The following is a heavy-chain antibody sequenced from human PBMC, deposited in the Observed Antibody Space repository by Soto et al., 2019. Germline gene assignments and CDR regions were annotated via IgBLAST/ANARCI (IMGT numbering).Heavy chain of an antibody. D-gene: IGHD2-15*01. J-gene: IGHJ6*02. V-gene: IGHV4-39*01. Sequence: SETLSLTCTVSAGSISSSSYYWGWIRQPPGKGLEWIGSIYYIGSTYYSPSLKSRVTISVDTSKNQFSLKLSSVTAADTAVYYCARRGVARAMDVWGQGTTVTVS. CDR2: IYYIGST. CDR3: ARRGVARAMDV. CDR1: AGSISSSSYY.